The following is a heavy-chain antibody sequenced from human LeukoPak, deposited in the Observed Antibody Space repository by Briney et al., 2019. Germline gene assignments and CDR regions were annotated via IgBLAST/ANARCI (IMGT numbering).Heavy chain of an antibody. CDR3: ARVVSSGSYSFDY. J-gene: IGHJ4*02. CDR2: IYPGDSDT. V-gene: IGHV5-51*01. Sequence: GESLKISCKGSGYRYTSYWIGWVRQMPGKGLEWMGIIYPGDSDTRYSPSFQGQVSISADKSLSTAYLQWSSLKASDTAMYYCARVVSSGSYSFDYWGQGTPVTVSP. D-gene: IGHD3-10*01. CDR1: GYRYTSYW.